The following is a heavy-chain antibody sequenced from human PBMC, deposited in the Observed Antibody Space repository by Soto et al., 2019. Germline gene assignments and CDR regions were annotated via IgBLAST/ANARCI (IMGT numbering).Heavy chain of an antibody. CDR2: IYHSGST. CDR3: VSIDSSGLGPLDY. CDR1: GGPISSSNW. D-gene: IGHD3-22*01. J-gene: IGHJ4*02. Sequence: TLSLTCAVSGGPISSSNWWSWVRQPPGKGLEWIGEIYHSGSTNYNPSLKSRVTISVDKSKNQFSLKLSSVTAADTAVYYCVSIDSSGLGPLDYWGQGTLVNVS. V-gene: IGHV4-4*02.